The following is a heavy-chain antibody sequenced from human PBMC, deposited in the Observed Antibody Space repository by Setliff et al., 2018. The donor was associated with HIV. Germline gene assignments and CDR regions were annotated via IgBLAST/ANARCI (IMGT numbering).Heavy chain of an antibody. D-gene: IGHD2-21*01. V-gene: IGHV1-8*01. J-gene: IGHJ4*02. CDR3: ARPSHVYGDNGPLGY. CDR2: MNPSTGEI. Sequence: GASVKVSCKTSGYSFTGYDINWVRQATGQGLEWMAWMNPSTGEIGYAQKFQGRLTMTRDSSISTVYMELRGLRSEDTAIYYCARPSHVYGDNGPLGYWGQGTLVTVSS. CDR1: GYSFTGYD.